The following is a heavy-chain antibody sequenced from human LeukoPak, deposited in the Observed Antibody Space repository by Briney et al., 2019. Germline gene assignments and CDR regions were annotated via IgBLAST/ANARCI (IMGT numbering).Heavy chain of an antibody. CDR1: GGSVSSYY. CDR3: ARVGDFWSGQELDY. J-gene: IGHJ4*02. CDR2: IYYSGST. V-gene: IGHV4-59*02. Sequence: PSETLSLTCTVSGGSVSSYYWSWIRQPPGKGLEWIGYIYYSGSTNYNPSLKSRVTISVDTSKNQFPLKLSSVTAADTAVYYCARVGDFWSGQELDYWGQGTLVTVSS. D-gene: IGHD3-3*01.